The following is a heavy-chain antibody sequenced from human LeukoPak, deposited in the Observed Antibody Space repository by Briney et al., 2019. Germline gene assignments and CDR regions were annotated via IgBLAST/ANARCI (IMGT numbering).Heavy chain of an antibody. V-gene: IGHV4-39*07. Sequence: PSETLSLTCTVSGGSISSSSYYWGWIRQPPGKGLEWIGSIYYSGSTYYNPSLKSRVTISVDTSKNQFSLKLSSVTAADTAVYYCARDIVVVVAATSPAFDIWGQGTMVTVSS. CDR1: GGSISSSSYY. J-gene: IGHJ3*02. CDR3: ARDIVVVVAATSPAFDI. CDR2: IYYSGST. D-gene: IGHD2-15*01.